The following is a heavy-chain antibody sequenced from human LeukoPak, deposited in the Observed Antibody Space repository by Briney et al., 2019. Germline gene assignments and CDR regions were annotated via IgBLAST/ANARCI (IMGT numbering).Heavy chain of an antibody. J-gene: IGHJ4*02. CDR2: IYTSGST. CDR3: ARQPPGGELLHAIDY. CDR1: GGSISSYY. Sequence: SETLSLTCTVSGGSISSYYWSWIRQPPGKGLEWIGYIYTSGSTNYNPSLKSRVTISVDTSKNQFSLKLSSVTAADTAVYYCARQPPGGELLHAIDYWGQGTLVTVSS. V-gene: IGHV4-4*09. D-gene: IGHD1-26*01.